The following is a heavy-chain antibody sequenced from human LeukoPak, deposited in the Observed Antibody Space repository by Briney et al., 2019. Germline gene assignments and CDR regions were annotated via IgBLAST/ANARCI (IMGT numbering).Heavy chain of an antibody. CDR2: ISASGDST. V-gene: IGHV3-23*01. D-gene: IGHD1-20*01. CDR1: GFTFSNYG. CDR3: AKEQSETMVGITGASDWFDP. J-gene: IGHJ5*02. Sequence: GGSLRLSCAASGFTFSNYGMAWVRQTPGKGLDWVSAISASGDSTYYADSVKGRFTISRDSSKNTLYLQMNSLSADDTAVYYCAKEQSETMVGITGASDWFDPWGQGTLVTVSS.